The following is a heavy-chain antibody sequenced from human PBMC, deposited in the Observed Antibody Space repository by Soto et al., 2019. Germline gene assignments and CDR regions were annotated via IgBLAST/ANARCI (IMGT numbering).Heavy chain of an antibody. V-gene: IGHV1-3*01. CDR2: INAGNGNT. CDR1: GYTFTSYA. J-gene: IGHJ6*02. CDR3: ARDPKIAADYYYYYGMDV. Sequence: ASVKVSCKASGYTFTSYAMHWVRQAPGQRLEWMGWINAGNGNTKYSQKFQGRVTITRDTSASTAYMELSSLRSEDTAVYYCARDPKIAADYYYYYGMDVWGQGTTVTVS. D-gene: IGHD6-13*01.